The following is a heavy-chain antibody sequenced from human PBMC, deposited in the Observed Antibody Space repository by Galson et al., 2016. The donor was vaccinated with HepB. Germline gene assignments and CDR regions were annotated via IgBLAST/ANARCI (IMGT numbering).Heavy chain of an antibody. D-gene: IGHD6-19*01. V-gene: IGHV4-39*01. CDR1: GDSISGTEYY. J-gene: IGHJ4*02. CDR2: IYYSGST. CDR3: ARIAVTLDYYFDY. Sequence: ETLSLTCIVSGDSISGTEYYWGWIRQSPGRGLEWIGSIYYSGSTYYNPSLESRVTISVDTSKNQFSLRVSSVTAADTAVYYCARIAVTLDYYFDYWGQGTLVTVSS.